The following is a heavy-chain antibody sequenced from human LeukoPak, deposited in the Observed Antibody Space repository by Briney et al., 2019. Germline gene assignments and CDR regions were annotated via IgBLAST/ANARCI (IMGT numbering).Heavy chain of an antibody. CDR1: GFTFRNYS. V-gene: IGHV3-21*01. J-gene: IGHJ6*03. CDR3: ARGGDDYNTWWVAYMDV. D-gene: IGHD5-24*01. Sequence: GGSLRLSCAASGFTFRNYSMDWVRQAPGKGLEWVSSISSGSGYIYYADSVKGRFTISRDNAKNSLYLQMNSLRAEDTAVYYCARGGDDYNTWWVAYMDVWGKGTTVTVSS. CDR2: ISSGSGYI.